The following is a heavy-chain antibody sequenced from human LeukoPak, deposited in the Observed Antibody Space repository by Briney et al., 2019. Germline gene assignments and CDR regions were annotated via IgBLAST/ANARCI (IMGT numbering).Heavy chain of an antibody. J-gene: IGHJ4*02. Sequence: GESLKISCQGSGYDFTSDWIGWVRQMPGQGLEWMGIIYPGDSDTRYSPSFQGQVTISADKSISTTYLQWSSLKASDTAIYYCARREGNGAFDYWGQGTLVTVSS. V-gene: IGHV5-51*01. CDR3: ARREGNGAFDY. CDR1: GYDFTSDW. D-gene: IGHD4-17*01. CDR2: IYPGDSDT.